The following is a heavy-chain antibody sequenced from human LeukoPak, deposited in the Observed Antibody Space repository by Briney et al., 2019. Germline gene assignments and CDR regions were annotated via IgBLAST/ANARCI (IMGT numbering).Heavy chain of an antibody. CDR2: INSDGSWT. CDR1: GNYW. J-gene: IGHJ4*02. D-gene: IGHD2-15*01. V-gene: IGHV3-74*01. Sequence: TGGSLRLSCAASGNYWMHWVRQAPGKGLVWVSHINSDGSWTSYADSVKGRFTISKDNAKNTVYLQMNNLRAEDTAVYYCAKVSFRVVVAATYFDYWGQGTLVTVSS. CDR3: AKVSFRVVVAATYFDY.